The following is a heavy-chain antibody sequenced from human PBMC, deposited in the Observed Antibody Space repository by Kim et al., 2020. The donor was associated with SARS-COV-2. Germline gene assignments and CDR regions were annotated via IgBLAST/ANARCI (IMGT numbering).Heavy chain of an antibody. CDR3: AKGGLITTIDY. D-gene: IGHD3-22*01. J-gene: IGHJ4*02. V-gene: IGHV3-23*01. CDR2: T. Sequence: TFYADSVKGRFTISRDTSKNTLYLQMSSLRAEDTAVYFCAKGGLITTIDYWGQGTLVTVSS.